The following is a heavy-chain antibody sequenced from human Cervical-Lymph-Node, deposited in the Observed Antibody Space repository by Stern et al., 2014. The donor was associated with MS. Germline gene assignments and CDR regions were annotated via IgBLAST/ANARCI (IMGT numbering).Heavy chain of an antibody. CDR2: LYYSGST. J-gene: IGHJ4*02. CDR1: GDSISSGGYY. CDR3: ARNDCSGGSCYFQ. D-gene: IGHD2-15*01. V-gene: IGHV4-39*02. Sequence: QVQLQESGPGLVQPSETLSLSCPVSGDSISSGGYYWDWIRQPPGKGLEWVGSLYYSGSTYYNPSLKSRVTISVDTSKNHLPLRLTSVTAADTAMYYCARNDCSGGSCYFQWGQGTLVTVSS.